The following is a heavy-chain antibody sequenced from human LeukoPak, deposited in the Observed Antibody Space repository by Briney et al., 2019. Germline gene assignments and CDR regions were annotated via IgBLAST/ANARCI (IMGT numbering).Heavy chain of an antibody. V-gene: IGHV3-30*18. CDR1: GFTFSSYG. CDR2: ISYDGSNK. D-gene: IGHD1-1*01. J-gene: IGHJ4*02. Sequence: GRSLRLSCAASGFTFSSYGMHWVRQAPGKGLEWVAVISYDGSNKYYADSVKGRFTISRDNSKNTLYLQMNSLRAEDTAVYYCAKGPGWNDVTSTDYWGQGTLVTVSS. CDR3: AKGPGWNDVTSTDY.